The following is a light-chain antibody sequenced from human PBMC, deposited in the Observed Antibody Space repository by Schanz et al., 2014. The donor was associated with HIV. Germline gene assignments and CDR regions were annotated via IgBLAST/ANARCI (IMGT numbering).Light chain of an antibody. CDR1: QSVSSNY. Sequence: ETVLTQSPGTLSLSPGERATLSCRASQSVSSNYLAWYQQKPSQAPRLLIYGASSRATGIPDRFSGSGSGTDFTLTISRLEPEDFAVYYCQQYGSSPYTFGQGTKLEIK. CDR2: GAS. J-gene: IGKJ2*01. V-gene: IGKV3-20*01. CDR3: QQYGSSPYT.